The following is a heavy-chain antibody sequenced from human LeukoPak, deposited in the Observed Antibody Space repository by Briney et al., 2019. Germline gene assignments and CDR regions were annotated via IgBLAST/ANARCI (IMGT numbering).Heavy chain of an antibody. CDR3: GRGGGIAAAAHYYYYGMDV. CDR1: GFTVSSNY. Sequence: GGSLRLSCAASGFTVSSNYMSWVRQAPGKGLEWVSVIYSGGSTYYADSVKGRFTISRDNSKNTLYLQMNSLRAEDTAVYYCGRGGGIAAAAHYYYYGMDVWGQGTTVTVSS. CDR2: IYSGGST. D-gene: IGHD6-13*01. V-gene: IGHV3-66*01. J-gene: IGHJ6*02.